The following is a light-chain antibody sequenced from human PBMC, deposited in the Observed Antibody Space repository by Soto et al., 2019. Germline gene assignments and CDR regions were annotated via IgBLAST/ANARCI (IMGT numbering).Light chain of an antibody. CDR3: QPSFTTPP. J-gene: IGKJ5*01. CDR1: QTVSSY. V-gene: IGKV1-39*01. Sequence: DIQVTRSASSLSSCVGDRVNITCRASQTVSSYLNWYQQKPGTVPKLLIYATSNLQSGVPSRFSGRGFGTDFTLTISSLQPEDFATYHCQPSFTTPPFGQGTRLEIK. CDR2: ATS.